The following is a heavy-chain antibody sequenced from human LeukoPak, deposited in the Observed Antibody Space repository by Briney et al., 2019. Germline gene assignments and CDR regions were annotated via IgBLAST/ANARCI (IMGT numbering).Heavy chain of an antibody. D-gene: IGHD3-10*01. Sequence: GGSLRLSCAAPGFTVSSNYMSWVRQAPGKGLEWVSVIYSGGSTYYADSVKGRFTISRDNAKNSLYLQMNSLRAEDTAVYYCATTYGSGSYSFPDAFDIWGQGTMVTVSS. J-gene: IGHJ3*02. CDR3: ATTYGSGSYSFPDAFDI. CDR1: GFTVSSNY. V-gene: IGHV3-53*01. CDR2: IYSGGST.